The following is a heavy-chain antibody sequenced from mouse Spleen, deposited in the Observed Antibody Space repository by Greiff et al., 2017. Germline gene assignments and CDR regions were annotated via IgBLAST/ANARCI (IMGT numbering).Heavy chain of an antibody. CDR1: GYTFTDYN. CDR3: ARGAYYCSSYVFYAMDY. J-gene: IGHJ4*01. V-gene: IGHV1-22*01. D-gene: IGHD1-1*01. CDR2: INPNNGGT. Sequence: VQLQQSGPELVKPGASVKMSCKASGYTFTDYNMHWVKQSHGKSLEWIGYINPNNGGTSYNQKFKGKATLTVNKSSSTAYMELRSLTSEDSAVYYCARGAYYCSSYVFYAMDYWGQGTSVTVSS.